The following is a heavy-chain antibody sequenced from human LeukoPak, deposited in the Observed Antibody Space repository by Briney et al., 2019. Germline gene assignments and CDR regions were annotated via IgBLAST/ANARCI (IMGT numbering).Heavy chain of an antibody. Sequence: AGGSLKLSCLASGFTFSGSAMHWVRQASGKGLEWVGRIRSKANSYATASAESVKGRFTISRDDSKNTAYLQMNSLKTEDTAVYYCTRQPENDFWSGYYDAFDIWGQGTMVTVSS. CDR2: IRSKANSYAT. D-gene: IGHD3-3*01. CDR3: TRQPENDFWSGYYDAFDI. J-gene: IGHJ3*02. CDR1: GFTFSGSA. V-gene: IGHV3-73*01.